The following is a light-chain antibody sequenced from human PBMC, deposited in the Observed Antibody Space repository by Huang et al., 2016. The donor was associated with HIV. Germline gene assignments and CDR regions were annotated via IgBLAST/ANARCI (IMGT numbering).Light chain of an antibody. CDR3: QQYGSTSYT. J-gene: IGKJ2*01. CDR2: DAS. CDR1: QCVSSRY. Sequence: EIVLTQSPASLSLSPGERAMLACGASQCVSSRYLAWFQPCLIYDASVRAPGIPDRFSGGGSGTDFTLTISRLEPEDFAVYYCQQYGSTSYTFGQGTKLEIK. V-gene: IGKV3D-20*01.